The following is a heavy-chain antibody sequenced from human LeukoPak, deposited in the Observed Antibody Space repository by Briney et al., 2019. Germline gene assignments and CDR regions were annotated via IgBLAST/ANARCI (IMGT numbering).Heavy chain of an antibody. CDR1: GFTFSTYL. CDR2: INTDGSIT. V-gene: IGHV3-74*01. Sequence: GGSLRLSCAASGFTFSTYLMHWVRQAPGKGLVWVSRINTDGSITTYADSVKGRFTISRDNAKNTLYLQMNSLRDEDTAAYYCASLGTLVPWGQGTLVTVSS. CDR3: ASLGTLVP. J-gene: IGHJ5*02. D-gene: IGHD3-9*01.